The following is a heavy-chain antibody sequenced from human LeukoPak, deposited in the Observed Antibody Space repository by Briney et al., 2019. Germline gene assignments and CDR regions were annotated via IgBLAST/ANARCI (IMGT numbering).Heavy chain of an antibody. CDR2: ISYSRST. V-gene: IGHV4-59*01. CDR1: GGSITSYY. Sequence: PSETLSLTCTVSGGSITSYYWSWIRQPPGKGLDWIGYISYSRSTNYNPSLKSRVTISVDTSKNQFSLKLNSVTAADTAVYYCARGIFYYGSGSYYNAYFDYWGQGTLVTVSS. J-gene: IGHJ4*02. CDR3: ARGIFYYGSGSYYNAYFDY. D-gene: IGHD3-10*01.